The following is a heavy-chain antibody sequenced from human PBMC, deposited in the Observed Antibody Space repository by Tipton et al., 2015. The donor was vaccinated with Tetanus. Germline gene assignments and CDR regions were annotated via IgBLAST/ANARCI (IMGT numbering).Heavy chain of an antibody. CDR2: IYFEGST. V-gene: IGHV4-39*02. CDR1: GGSIIDKKHY. J-gene: IGHJ5*02. CDR3: ARHLYGYWFDP. Sequence: GLVKPSETLSLTCTVSGGSIIDKKHYWGWIRQPPGKGLEWIASIYFEGSTYYSPSLKSRLTIDVDTPQNLFSLKLTSVTAADTAVYYCARHLYGYWFDPWGQGALVTVSS. D-gene: IGHD2/OR15-2a*01.